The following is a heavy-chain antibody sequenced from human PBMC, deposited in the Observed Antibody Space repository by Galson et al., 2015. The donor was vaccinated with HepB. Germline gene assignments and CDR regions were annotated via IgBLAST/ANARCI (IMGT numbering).Heavy chain of an antibody. D-gene: IGHD6-19*01. CDR1: GFTLRSYA. J-gene: IGHJ4*02. CDR2: VSGSGGNT. CDR3: AKEPFGVAGYYFDY. Sequence: SLRLSCAASGFTLRSYAMSWVRQAPGKGLEWVSAVSGSGGNTYYADSVKGRFTISRDDSKNTLYLQMNSLKAEDTAVYYCAKEPFGVAGYYFDYWGQGTLVTVSS. V-gene: IGHV3-23*01.